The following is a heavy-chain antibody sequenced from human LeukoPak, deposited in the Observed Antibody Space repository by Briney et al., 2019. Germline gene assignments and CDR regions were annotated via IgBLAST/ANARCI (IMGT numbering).Heavy chain of an antibody. V-gene: IGHV5-51*01. J-gene: IGHJ4*02. CDR3: ARCEGTLMAPRGQYDY. D-gene: IGHD1-1*01. CDR1: GYSFTNYW. Sequence: PGESLKISCKGVGYSFTNYWIGWVRQMPGKGLEWMGIIYPGDSDTRYSPSSHGQVTISVDKSTSTAYLQWSSLKASDTAMYYCARCEGTLMAPRGQYDYWGQGTLVTVSS. CDR2: IYPGDSDT.